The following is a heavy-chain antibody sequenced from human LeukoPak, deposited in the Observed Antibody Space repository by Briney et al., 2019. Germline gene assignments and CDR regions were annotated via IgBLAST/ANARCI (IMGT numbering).Heavy chain of an antibody. CDR2: ISYDGSNK. D-gene: IGHD6-6*01. J-gene: IGHJ4*02. V-gene: IGHV3-30-3*01. CDR1: GFTFSSYA. CDR3: ARDWAGAARLDYFDY. Sequence: PGGSLRLSCAASGFTFSSYAMHWVRQAPGKGLEWVAVISYDGSNKYYADSVKGRFTISRDNSKNTLYLQMNSLRAEDTAVYYCARDWAGAARLDYFDYWGQGTLVTVSS.